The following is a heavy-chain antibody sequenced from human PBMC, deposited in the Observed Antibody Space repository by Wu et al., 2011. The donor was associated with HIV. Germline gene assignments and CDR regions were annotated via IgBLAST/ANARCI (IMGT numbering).Heavy chain of an antibody. Sequence: QIQLVQSGAAVKKPGASEKVSCKASGYTFITYSIHWVRQAPGQGLEWVAYINPKTGDTDYAQKFQDRVTITADTSIDTVFLELYRLRSDDTAVYYCATDPSTGEAGDWGQGTLVTVSS. V-gene: IGHV1-2*02. J-gene: IGHJ4*02. D-gene: IGHD3-10*01. CDR1: GYTFITYS. CDR3: ATDPSTGEAGD. CDR2: INPKTGDT.